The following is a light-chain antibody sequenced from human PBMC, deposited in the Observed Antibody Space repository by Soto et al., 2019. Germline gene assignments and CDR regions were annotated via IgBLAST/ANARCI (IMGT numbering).Light chain of an antibody. Sequence: IQLTQSPPSLSASVGDRVTITCRASQAISNFVAWYQQRPGAVPKLLIYGASTLQSGVPSRFSGSGSGTYFTLSISNLQPEDVGTFYCQKYQSAPPTFGHGTRVEIK. CDR2: GAS. CDR3: QKYQSAPPT. V-gene: IGKV1-27*01. CDR1: QAISNF. J-gene: IGKJ1*01.